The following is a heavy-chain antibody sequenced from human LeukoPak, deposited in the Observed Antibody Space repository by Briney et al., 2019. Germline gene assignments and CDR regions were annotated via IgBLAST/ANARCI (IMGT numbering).Heavy chain of an antibody. CDR2: IYYSGST. Sequence: KASETLSLTCTVSGGSISSGDYYWSWIRQPPGKGLEWIGYIYYSGSTYYNPSLQSRVIISVDTSKNQFSLRLGSVTAADTAVYYCARETRLHSGSYSNDAFDIWGQGTMVTVSS. D-gene: IGHD1-26*01. V-gene: IGHV4-30-4*02. J-gene: IGHJ3*02. CDR3: ARETRLHSGSYSNDAFDI. CDR1: GGSISSGDYY.